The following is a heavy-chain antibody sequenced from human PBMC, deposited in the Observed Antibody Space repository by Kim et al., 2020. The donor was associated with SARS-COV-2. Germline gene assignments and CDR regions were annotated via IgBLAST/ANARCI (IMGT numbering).Heavy chain of an antibody. CDR1: GYTFTSYG. CDR2: ISAYNGNT. Sequence: ASVKVSCKASGYTFTSYGISWVRQAPGQGLEWMGWISAYNGNTNYAQKLQGRVTMTTDTSTSTAYMELRSLRSDDTAVYYCARGWGRYGSGSYYNAPFDYWGQGTLVTVSS. V-gene: IGHV1-18*01. D-gene: IGHD3-10*01. J-gene: IGHJ4*02. CDR3: ARGWGRYGSGSYYNAPFDY.